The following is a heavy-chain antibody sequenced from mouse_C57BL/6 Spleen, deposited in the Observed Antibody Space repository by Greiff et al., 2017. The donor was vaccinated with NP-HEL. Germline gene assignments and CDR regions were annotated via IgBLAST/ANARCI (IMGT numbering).Heavy chain of an antibody. V-gene: IGHV1-50*01. CDR3: ARKVYYYGSSYGYFDV. CDR2: IDPSDSYP. J-gene: IGHJ1*03. Sequence: QVQLQQPGAELVKPGASVKLSCKASGYTFTSYWMQWVKQRPGQGLEWIGEIDPSDSYPNYNQKFKGKATLTVDTSSSTAYMQLSSLTSEDSAVYYCARKVYYYGSSYGYFDVWGTGTTVTVSS. D-gene: IGHD1-1*01. CDR1: GYTFTSYW.